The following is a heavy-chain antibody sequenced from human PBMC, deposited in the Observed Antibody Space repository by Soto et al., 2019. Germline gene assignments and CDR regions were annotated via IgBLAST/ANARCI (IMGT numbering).Heavy chain of an antibody. CDR3: ARDSYYHDTSGYYIFDY. D-gene: IGHD3-22*01. CDR2: INSDGSST. J-gene: IGHJ4*02. Sequence: GGSLRLSCAASGFTFSVYWMHWVRQAPGKGLVWVSRINSDGSSTTYADSVKGRFTISRDNAKNTLYLQMNSLRAEDTAVYYCARDSYYHDTSGYYIFDYWGQGTRVTVSS. CDR1: GFTFSVYW. V-gene: IGHV3-74*01.